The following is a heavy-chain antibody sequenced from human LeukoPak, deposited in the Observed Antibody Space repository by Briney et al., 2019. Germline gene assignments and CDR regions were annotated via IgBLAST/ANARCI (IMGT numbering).Heavy chain of an antibody. J-gene: IGHJ3*02. V-gene: IGHV4-59*08. Sequence: SETLSLTCTVSGGSISSYFWSWIRQPPGKGLEWIGYIYNSGSTNYNPSLKSRVTISVDTSKNQFSLKLSSVTAADTAVYYCARQRAWGGEWAFDIWGQGTVVAVSS. CDR1: GGSISSYF. CDR3: ARQRAWGGEWAFDI. D-gene: IGHD3-3*01. CDR2: IYNSGST.